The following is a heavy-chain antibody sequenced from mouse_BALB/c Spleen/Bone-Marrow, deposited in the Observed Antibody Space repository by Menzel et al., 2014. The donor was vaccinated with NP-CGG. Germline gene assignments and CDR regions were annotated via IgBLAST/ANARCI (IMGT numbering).Heavy chain of an antibody. J-gene: IGHJ4*01. V-gene: IGHV5-4*02. CDR2: ISDGGSYT. CDR1: GFTFSDYY. CDR3: ARTYRPFALDY. Sequence: EVKLMESGGGLVKPGGSLKLSCAASGFTFSDYYMYWVRQTPEKGLEWVATISDGGSYTDYPGSVKGRFTVSRDNAKNNLYLQMSSLKSEDTAMYFCARTYRPFALDYWGQGTSVTVSS. D-gene: IGHD2-14*01.